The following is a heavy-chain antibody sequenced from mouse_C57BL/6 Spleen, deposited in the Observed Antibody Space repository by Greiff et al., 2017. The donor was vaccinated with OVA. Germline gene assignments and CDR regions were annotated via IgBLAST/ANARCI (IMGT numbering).Heavy chain of an antibody. J-gene: IGHJ2*01. CDR1: GYAFSSYW. CDR2: IYPGDGDT. CDR3: ARNYSNYSHFDY. D-gene: IGHD2-5*01. V-gene: IGHV1-80*01. Sequence: VQLQQSGAELVKPGASVKISCKASGYAFSSYWMNWVKQRPGKGLEWIGQIYPGDGDTNYNGKFKGKATLTADKSSSTAYMQLSSLTSEDSAVYFCARNYSNYSHFDYWGQGTTLTVSS.